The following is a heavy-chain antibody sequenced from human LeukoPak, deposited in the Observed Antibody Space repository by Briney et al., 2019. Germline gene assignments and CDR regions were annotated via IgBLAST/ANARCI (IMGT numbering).Heavy chain of an antibody. CDR3: AKSLPARWVTEY. CDR1: GFTFSNYA. J-gene: IGHJ4*02. CDR2: ITDSGGRT. D-gene: IGHD2-2*01. V-gene: IGHV3-23*01. Sequence: PGGSLSLSCAASGFTFSNYAMNWVRQAPGKGLEWVSGITDSGGRTYYADSVKGRFTISRDNSENRLYLQMNTLRAEDTAIYFCAKSLPARWVTEYWGQGTLVPVSS.